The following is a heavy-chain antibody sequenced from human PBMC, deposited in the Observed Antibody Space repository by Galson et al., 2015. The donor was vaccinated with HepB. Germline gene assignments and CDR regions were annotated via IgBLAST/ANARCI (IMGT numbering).Heavy chain of an antibody. CDR2: IIPIFGTA. Sequence: SVKVSCKASGGTFSSYAISWVRQAPGQGLEWMGGIIPIFGTANYAQKFQGRVTITADESTSTAYMELSSLRSEDTAVYYCARGDIVVVPAAIGYYYYYMDVWGKGTTVTVSS. CDR3: ARGDIVVVPAAIGYYYYYMDV. J-gene: IGHJ6*03. V-gene: IGHV1-69*13. CDR1: GGTFSSYA. D-gene: IGHD2-2*02.